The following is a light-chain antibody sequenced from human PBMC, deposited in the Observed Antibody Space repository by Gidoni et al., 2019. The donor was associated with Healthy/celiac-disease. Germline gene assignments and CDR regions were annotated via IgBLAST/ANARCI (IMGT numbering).Light chain of an antibody. CDR2: DDS. Sequence: SYVLTQPPSVSVAPGQTARITCGGNNIGCKSVHWYQQKPGQAPVLVVYDDSDRPSGLPERFSGSNSGNTATLTISRVEAGDEADYYCQVWDSSSDFVVFGGGTKLTVL. CDR1: NIGCKS. J-gene: IGLJ2*01. V-gene: IGLV3-21*02. CDR3: QVWDSSSDFVV.